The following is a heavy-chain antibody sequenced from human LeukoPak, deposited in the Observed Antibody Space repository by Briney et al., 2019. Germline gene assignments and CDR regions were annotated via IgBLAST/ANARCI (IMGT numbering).Heavy chain of an antibody. J-gene: IGHJ4*02. CDR3: ARDERLQWIFDY. Sequence: ASVKVSCKASGYTFTSYYMHWVRQAPGQGLEWMGIINPSGGSTSYAQKFQGRVTMTRDTSTSTVYMELSSLRSEDTAVYCCARDERLQWIFDYWGQGTLVTVSS. D-gene: IGHD5-24*01. CDR2: INPSGGST. CDR1: GYTFTSYY. V-gene: IGHV1-46*01.